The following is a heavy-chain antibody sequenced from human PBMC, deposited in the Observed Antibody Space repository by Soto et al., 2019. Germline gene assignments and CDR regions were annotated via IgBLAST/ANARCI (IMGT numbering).Heavy chain of an antibody. CDR3: AQGMERYYYDSSGYKYYYGMDV. CDR1: VYTFTSYG. CDR2: ISAYNGNT. J-gene: IGHJ6*02. D-gene: IGHD3-22*01. V-gene: IGHV1-18*01. Sequence: ASVKFSCKASVYTFTSYGISWVRQAPGQGLEWMGWISAYNGNTNYAQKLQGRVTMTTDTSTSTAYMELRSLRSDDTAVYYCAQGMERYYYDSSGYKYYYGMDVWGQGTTVTV.